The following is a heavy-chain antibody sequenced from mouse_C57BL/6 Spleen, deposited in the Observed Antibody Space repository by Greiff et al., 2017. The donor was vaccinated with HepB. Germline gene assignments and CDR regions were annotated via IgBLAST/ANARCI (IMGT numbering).Heavy chain of an antibody. CDR3: AREVGRGWYFDV. CDR2: INYDGSST. J-gene: IGHJ1*03. CDR1: GFTFSDYY. V-gene: IGHV5-16*01. D-gene: IGHD4-1*01. Sequence: EVNVVESEGGLVQPGSSMKLSCTASGFTFSDYYMAWVRQVPEKGLEWVANINYDGSSTYYLDSLKSRFIISRDNAKNILYLQMSSLKSEDTATYYCAREVGRGWYFDVWGTGTTVTVSS.